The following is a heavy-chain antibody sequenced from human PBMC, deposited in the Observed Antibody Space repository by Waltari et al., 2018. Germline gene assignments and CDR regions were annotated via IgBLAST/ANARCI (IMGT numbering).Heavy chain of an antibody. V-gene: IGHV1-24*01. J-gene: IGHJ5*02. CDR3: ATANIVVVPAAINDNWFDP. CDR2: FDPEDGET. D-gene: IGHD2-2*02. CDR1: GYTLTELS. Sequence: QVQLVQSGAEVKKPGASVKVSCKVSGYTLTELSMHWVRQAPGQGLEWMGGFDPEDGETIYAQKFQGRVTMTEDTSTDTAYMELSSLRSEDTAVYYCATANIVVVPAAINDNWFDPWGQGTLVTVSS.